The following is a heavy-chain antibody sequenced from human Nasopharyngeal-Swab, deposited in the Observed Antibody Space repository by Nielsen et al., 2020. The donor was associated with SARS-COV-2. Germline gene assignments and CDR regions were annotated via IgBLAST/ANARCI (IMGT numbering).Heavy chain of an antibody. CDR3: ARESGGGHFQH. CDR1: GFTFSSYA. Sequence: GESLKISCAASGFTFSSYAMHWVRQAPGKGLEWVAVISYDGSNKYYADSVKGRFTISRDNSKNTLYLQMNSLRAEETAVYYCARESGGGHFQHWGQGTLVTVSS. V-gene: IGHV3-30-3*01. CDR2: ISYDGSNK. J-gene: IGHJ1*01. D-gene: IGHD3-10*01.